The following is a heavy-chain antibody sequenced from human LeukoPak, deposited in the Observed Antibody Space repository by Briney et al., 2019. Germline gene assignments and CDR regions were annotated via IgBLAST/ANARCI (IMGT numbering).Heavy chain of an antibody. J-gene: IGHJ5*02. CDR1: GFAFSYYS. Sequence: PGGSLRLSCAASGFAFSYYSMNRVRQAPGKGLEWVSSISSSGDYIYSADSLKGRFTISRDNAKNSLYLQMNSLRAEDTAVYYCAKDQDSSSWYGPNWFDPWGQGTLVTVSS. CDR2: ISSSGDYI. V-gene: IGHV3-21*04. D-gene: IGHD6-13*01. CDR3: AKDQDSSSWYGPNWFDP.